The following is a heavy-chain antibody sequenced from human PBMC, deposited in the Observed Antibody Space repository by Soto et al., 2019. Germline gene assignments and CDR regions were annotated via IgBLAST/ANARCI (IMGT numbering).Heavy chain of an antibody. D-gene: IGHD3-22*01. CDR3: ARPYDSSGYYQYYFDY. J-gene: IGHJ4*02. V-gene: IGHV5-51*01. CDR2: IYPGDSDT. Sequence: PGESLKISCKCSGYSFTSYWIGWVRQMPGKGLEWMGIIYPGDSDTRYSPSFQGQVTISADKSISTAYLQWSSLKASDTAMYYCARPYDSSGYYQYYFDYWGQGTLVTVSS. CDR1: GYSFTSYW.